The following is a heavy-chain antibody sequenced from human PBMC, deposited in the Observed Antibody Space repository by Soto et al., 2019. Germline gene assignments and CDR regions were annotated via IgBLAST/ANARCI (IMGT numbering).Heavy chain of an antibody. CDR3: ARFFGVTSVDS. CDR1: GGSISSTGHY. D-gene: IGHD3-10*01. Sequence: QVQLQESGPGLVKPSETLSLTCTVSGGSISSTGHYWGCVRQPPGKGLEWIGSIYYSGIPYYNPSLKSRLTISVDTSKNQFSLKLNSVPAADTAVDHCARFFGVTSVDSWGQGTLVIVSS. V-gene: IGHV4-39*01. CDR2: IYYSGIP. J-gene: IGHJ5*01.